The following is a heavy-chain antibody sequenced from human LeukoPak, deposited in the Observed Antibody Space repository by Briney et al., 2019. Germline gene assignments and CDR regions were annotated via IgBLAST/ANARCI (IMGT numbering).Heavy chain of an antibody. CDR1: GYTFTSYD. Sequence: ASVKVSCKASGYTFTSYDINWVRQAPGQGLEWMGIINPSGGSTSYAQKFQGRVTMTRDTSTSTVYMELSSLRSEDTAVYYCARGIAAAGTPIQAFDIWGQGTMVTVSS. D-gene: IGHD6-13*01. J-gene: IGHJ3*02. V-gene: IGHV1-46*01. CDR2: INPSGGST. CDR3: ARGIAAAGTPIQAFDI.